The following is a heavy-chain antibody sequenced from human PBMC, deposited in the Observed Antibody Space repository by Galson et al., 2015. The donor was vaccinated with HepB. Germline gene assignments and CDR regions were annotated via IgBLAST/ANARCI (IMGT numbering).Heavy chain of an antibody. CDR2: INPMFGTA. Sequence: SVKVSCKASGSIFSSFGTSWVRQAPGHGLEWMGEINPMFGTANYAQKFQGRVTITADRSTSTAYMELSSLRSEDTAMYYCATNAARGIFFEFWGQGTLVTVSS. J-gene: IGHJ4*02. CDR1: GSIFSSFG. CDR3: ATNAARGIFFEF. D-gene: IGHD3-10*01. V-gene: IGHV1-69*06.